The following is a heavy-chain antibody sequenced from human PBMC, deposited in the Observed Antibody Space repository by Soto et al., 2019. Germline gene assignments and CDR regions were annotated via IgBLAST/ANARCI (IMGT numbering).Heavy chain of an antibody. CDR3: AKGFLDDFWSGYSPDAFDI. CDR2: ISWNSGSI. V-gene: IGHV3-9*01. J-gene: IGHJ3*02. CDR1: GFTFDDYA. Sequence: GGSLRLSCAASGFTFDDYAMHWVRQAPGKGLEWVSGISWNSGSIGYADSVKGRFTISRDNAKNSLYLQMNSLRAEDTAFYYCAKGFLDDFWSGYSPDAFDIWGQGTMVTVSS. D-gene: IGHD3-3*01.